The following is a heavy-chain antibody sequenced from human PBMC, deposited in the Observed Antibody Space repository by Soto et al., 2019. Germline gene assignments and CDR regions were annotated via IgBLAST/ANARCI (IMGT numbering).Heavy chain of an antibody. D-gene: IGHD4-17*01. CDR1: GFTFSSYA. V-gene: IGHV3-30-3*01. CDR3: ESPTTEIDY. CDR2: VWYDGSQT. Sequence: PGGSLRLSCAASGFTFSSYAMHWVRQAPGKGLEWVAVVWYDGSQTYYADSVKGRFTISRDNSKNMVFLQMDSLRPEDTAVYYCESPTTEIDYWGQGTLVTVSS. J-gene: IGHJ4*02.